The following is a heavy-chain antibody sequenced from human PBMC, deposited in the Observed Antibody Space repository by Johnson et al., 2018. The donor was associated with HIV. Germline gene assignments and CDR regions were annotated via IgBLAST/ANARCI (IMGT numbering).Heavy chain of an antibody. CDR2: IWYDGSDK. V-gene: IGHV3-33*06. CDR1: GFTFSSFG. CDR3: AKGCRWLLERTYAFDI. D-gene: IGHD3-22*01. Sequence: QVHLVESGGGVVQPGRSLRLSCAASGFTFSSFGMHWVRQAPGKGLEWVAVIWYDGSDKYYADSVKGRFTISRDNSRNTVYLQMNSLRVEDTAVYYCAKGCRWLLERTYAFDIWGQGTMVTVSS. J-gene: IGHJ3*02.